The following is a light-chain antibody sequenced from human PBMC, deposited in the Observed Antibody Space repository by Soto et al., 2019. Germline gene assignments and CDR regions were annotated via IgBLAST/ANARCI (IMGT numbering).Light chain of an antibody. CDR1: QSVNSDY. J-gene: IGKJ3*01. V-gene: IGKV3-20*01. CDR3: QQYGTTTFT. Sequence: EIVLTQSPGTLSLSPGERATLSCTASQSVNSDYLAWYQQKPGQAPRLLIYDASSRVTGTPDRFRGSGFGTDFTLTINRLEPEDFAVYYCQQYGTTTFTFGPGTKVEVK. CDR2: DAS.